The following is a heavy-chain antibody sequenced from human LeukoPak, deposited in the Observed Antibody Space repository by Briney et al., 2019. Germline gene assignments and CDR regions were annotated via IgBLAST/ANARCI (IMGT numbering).Heavy chain of an antibody. CDR3: ARLKTGRVFDY. CDR1: GGSISSGGYY. V-gene: IGHV4-61*08. J-gene: IGHJ4*02. D-gene: IGHD3-9*01. CDR2: IYYSGST. Sequence: SETLSLTCTVSGGSISSGGYYWSWIRQHPGKGLEWIGYIYYSGSTNYNPSLKSRVTISVDTSKNQFSLKLSSVTAAGTAVYYCARLKTGRVFDYWGQGTLVTVSS.